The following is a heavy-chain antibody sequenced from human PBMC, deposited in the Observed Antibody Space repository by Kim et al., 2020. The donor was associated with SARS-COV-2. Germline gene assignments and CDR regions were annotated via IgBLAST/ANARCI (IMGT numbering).Heavy chain of an antibody. CDR1: GFTFSAYY. CDR3: ARGSSHEGFDP. D-gene: IGHD6-19*01. Sequence: GGSLRLSCAASGFTFSAYYMSWIRQAPGKGLEWISYMDAASTYKIYADSVKGRFTISRDNAKNSLFLQMNSLRAEDTAIYYCARGSSHEGFDPWGQGTLVTVSS. V-gene: IGHV3-11*06. J-gene: IGHJ5*01. CDR2: MDAASTYK.